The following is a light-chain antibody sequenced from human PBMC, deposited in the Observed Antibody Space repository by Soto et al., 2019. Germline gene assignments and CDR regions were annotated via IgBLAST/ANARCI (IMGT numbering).Light chain of an antibody. Sequence: QSVLTQPPSASGTPGQRVTISCSGSSSNIGSNTVNWYQQLPGTAPKLLIYSNNQRPSGVPDRFSGSKSGTSASLAISGLQSEDEAEYYCAAWDDSLNGDYVFGTGTQLTVL. V-gene: IGLV1-44*01. CDR1: SSNIGSNT. CDR2: SNN. CDR3: AAWDDSLNGDYV. J-gene: IGLJ1*01.